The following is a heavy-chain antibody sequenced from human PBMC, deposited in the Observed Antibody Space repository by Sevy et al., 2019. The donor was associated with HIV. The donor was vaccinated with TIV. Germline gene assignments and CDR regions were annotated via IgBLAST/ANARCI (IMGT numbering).Heavy chain of an antibody. CDR3: ASGKNYFESSGYYSGFLASPP. V-gene: IGHV3-30-3*01. CDR2: ISYDGSNK. Sequence: GGSLRLSCAASGFTFSSYSIHWVRQVPGKGLEWVAVISYDGSNKHYADSVKGRLTISRDNSKNTRYLQLNSLRPEDTAVYYCASGKNYFESSGYYSGFLASPPWGQGTLVTVSS. J-gene: IGHJ4*02. D-gene: IGHD3-22*01. CDR1: GFTFSSYS.